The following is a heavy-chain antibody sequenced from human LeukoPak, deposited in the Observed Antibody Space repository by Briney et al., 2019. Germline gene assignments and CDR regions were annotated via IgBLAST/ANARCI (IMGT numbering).Heavy chain of an antibody. D-gene: IGHD6-13*01. V-gene: IGHV3-23*01. J-gene: IGHJ5*02. CDR1: GFTFSSYA. CDR2: ISGSGGST. CDR3: AKVKAAAGRFDP. Sequence: GGSLGLSCAASGFTFSSYAMSWVRQAPGKGLEWVSAISGSGGSTYYADSVKGRFTISRDNSKNTLYLQMNSLRAEDTAVYYCAKVKAAAGRFDPWGQGTLVTVSS.